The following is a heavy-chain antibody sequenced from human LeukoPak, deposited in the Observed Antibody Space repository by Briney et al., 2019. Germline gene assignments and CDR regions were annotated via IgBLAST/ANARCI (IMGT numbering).Heavy chain of an antibody. J-gene: IGHJ4*02. CDR2: IYHSGST. Sequence: SETLSLTCTVSGYSISSDYYWAWIRQPPGKGLEWIGSIYHSGSTYYNPSLKSRVTLSVDTSKKQFSLKLSSVTAADTAVYYCARVPHDSSGYDYWGQGTLVTVSS. CDR3: ARVPHDSSGYDY. CDR1: GYSISSDYY. D-gene: IGHD3-22*01. V-gene: IGHV4-38-2*02.